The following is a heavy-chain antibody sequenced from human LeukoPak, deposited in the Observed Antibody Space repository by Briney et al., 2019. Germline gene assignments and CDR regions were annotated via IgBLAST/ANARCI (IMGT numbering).Heavy chain of an antibody. J-gene: IGHJ5*02. D-gene: IGHD3-3*01. Sequence: SETLSLTCTVSGYSISSGYYWGWIRQPPGKGLEWIGSIYHSGSTYYNPSLKSRVTISVDTSKNQFSLKLSSVTAADTAVYYCARCYDFWSPYFDPWGQGTLVTVSS. CDR1: GYSISSGYY. CDR2: IYHSGST. CDR3: ARCYDFWSPYFDP. V-gene: IGHV4-38-2*02.